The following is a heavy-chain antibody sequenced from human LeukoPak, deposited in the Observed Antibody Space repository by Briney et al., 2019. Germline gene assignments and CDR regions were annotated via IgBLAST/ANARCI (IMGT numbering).Heavy chain of an antibody. Sequence: VKPSETLSLTCTVSGGSISSYYWSWIRQPPGKGLEWVSGISGSSGGTYYADSVKGRFTISRDNSKNTLNLQMNSLRVEDTAVYFCAKVYSIAVAGPVDYWGQGILVTVSS. CDR1: GGSISSYY. D-gene: IGHD6-19*01. J-gene: IGHJ4*02. V-gene: IGHV3-23*01. CDR3: AKVYSIAVAGPVDY. CDR2: ISGSSGGT.